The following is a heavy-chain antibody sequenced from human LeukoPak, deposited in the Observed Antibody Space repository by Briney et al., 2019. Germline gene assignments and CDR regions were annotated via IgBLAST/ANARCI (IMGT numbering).Heavy chain of an antibody. Sequence: SETLSLTCTVSGGSIRSYYWSWIRQSPGKGLEWIGYIYYSGSTNYNPSLKSRVTISVDTSKNQFSLKLSSVTAADTAVYYCASLQRGYYMDVWGKGTTVTISS. J-gene: IGHJ6*03. D-gene: IGHD6-25*01. CDR3: ASLQRGYYMDV. V-gene: IGHV4-59*01. CDR2: IYYSGST. CDR1: GGSIRSYY.